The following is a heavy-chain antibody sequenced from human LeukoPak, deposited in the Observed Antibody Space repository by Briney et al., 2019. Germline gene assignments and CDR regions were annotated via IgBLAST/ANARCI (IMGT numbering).Heavy chain of an antibody. V-gene: IGHV4-39*07. CDR3: ARDAGGRYSSSQHWFDP. J-gene: IGHJ5*02. D-gene: IGHD6-13*01. Sequence: SETLSLTCSVSGGSYFWGWIRQAPGRGLEWIGTVYNGGGTYYNPSFQSRVSISVDSSKNQFSLRLTSVTAADTAVYYCARDAGGRYSSSQHWFDPWGQGTLVTVSS. CDR2: VYNGGGT. CDR1: GGSYF.